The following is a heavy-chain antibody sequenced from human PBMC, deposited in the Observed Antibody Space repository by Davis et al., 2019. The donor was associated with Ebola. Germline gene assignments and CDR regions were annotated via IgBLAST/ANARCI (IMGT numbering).Heavy chain of an antibody. CDR3: ARDDKVMHFDY. V-gene: IGHV1-2*02. CDR1: GFTFTDYL. Sequence: ASVKVSCKASGFTFTDYLMHWVRQAPGQGLEWMGLINPSIGNTSLAQKFQGRVTMTRDTSINTAHMELSGLRSDDTAVYNCARDDKVMHFDYWGQGTLVTVSS. D-gene: IGHD3-16*01. CDR2: INPSIGNT. J-gene: IGHJ4*02.